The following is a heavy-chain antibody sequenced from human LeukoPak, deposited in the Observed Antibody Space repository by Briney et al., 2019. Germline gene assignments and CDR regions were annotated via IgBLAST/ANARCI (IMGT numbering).Heavy chain of an antibody. Sequence: ASVKVSCKASGYTFTGYYMHWVRQAPGQGLEWMGWINPNSGGTNYAQKFQGRVTMTRDTSISTAYMELSRLRSDDTAVYYCARSGGALFYWFDPWGQGTLVTVSS. CDR3: ARSGGALFYWFDP. CDR2: INPNSGGT. J-gene: IGHJ5*02. D-gene: IGHD3-16*01. CDR1: GYTFTGYY. V-gene: IGHV1-2*02.